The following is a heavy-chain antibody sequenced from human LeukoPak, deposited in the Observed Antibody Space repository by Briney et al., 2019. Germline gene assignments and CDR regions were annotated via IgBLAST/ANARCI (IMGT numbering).Heavy chain of an antibody. J-gene: IGHJ5*02. CDR3: ARGDYCGGGGRNYFDP. V-gene: IGHV4-4*07. D-gene: IGHD3-16*01. CDR2: YHTSWST. Sequence: SETLSLTCSVSGGSMSSYYWSFIPQPAGKGLEWIGCYHTSWSTIYNPSRKGRVTMSVDTSRNQFSLGLTSLTAADTAVYYCARGDYCGGGGRNYFDPWGQGTLVTVSS. CDR1: GGSMSSYY.